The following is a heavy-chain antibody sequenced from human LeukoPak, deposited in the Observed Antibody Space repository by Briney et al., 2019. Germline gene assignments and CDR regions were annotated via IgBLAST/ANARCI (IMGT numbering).Heavy chain of an antibody. J-gene: IGHJ6*03. CDR2: MNPNSGNT. CDR1: GYTFTSYD. CDR3: ARVYGSSGYYYVSWPGMDV. V-gene: IGHV1-8*01. Sequence: GASVKVSCKASGYTFTSYDINWVRQATGQGLEWMGWMNPNSGNTGYAQKFQGRVTMTRNTSISTAYMELGSLRSDDTAVYYCARVYGSSGYYYVSWPGMDVWGKGTTVAVSS. D-gene: IGHD3-22*01.